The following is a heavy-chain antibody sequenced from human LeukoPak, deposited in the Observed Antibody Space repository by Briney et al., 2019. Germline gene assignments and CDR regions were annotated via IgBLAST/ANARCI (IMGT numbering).Heavy chain of an antibody. D-gene: IGHD3-9*01. J-gene: IGHJ3*02. V-gene: IGHV4-59*01. CDR3: ARDIRPTLTGYYGAFDI. Sequence: PSETLSLTCTVSGGSISSYYWSWIRQPPGKGLEWIGYIYYSGSTNYNPSLKSRVTISVDTSKNQFSLKLSSVTAADTAVYYCARDIRPTLTGYYGAFDIWGQGTMVTVSS. CDR1: GGSISSYY. CDR2: IYYSGST.